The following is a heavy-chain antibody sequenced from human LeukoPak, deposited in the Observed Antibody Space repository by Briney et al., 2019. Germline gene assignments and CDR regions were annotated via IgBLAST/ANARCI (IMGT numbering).Heavy chain of an antibody. V-gene: IGHV1-69*13. Sequence: SVKVSCKASGGTFSSYAISWVRQAPGQGLEWMGGIIPIFGTANYAQKFQGRVTITADESTSTAYMELSSLRSEGTAVYYCARDGGRYSSSPSWFDPWGQGTLVTVSS. J-gene: IGHJ5*02. D-gene: IGHD6-6*01. CDR1: GGTFSSYA. CDR3: ARDGGRYSSSPSWFDP. CDR2: IIPIFGTA.